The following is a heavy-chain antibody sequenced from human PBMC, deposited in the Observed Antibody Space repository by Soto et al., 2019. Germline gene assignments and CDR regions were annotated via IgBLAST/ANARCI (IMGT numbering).Heavy chain of an antibody. CDR1: GFTFATYW. Sequence: EVQLVASGGGLVQPGGSLRLSCAASGFTFATYWMNWVRQAPGKGLVWVASINSDGSRKSFVDSVKGRFTISRDNAKNALYLQINSLRAEDTAVYYCVRDQTASGSSATDDWGQGTTVTVAS. D-gene: IGHD3-10*01. V-gene: IGHV3-7*05. J-gene: IGHJ6*02. CDR2: INSDGSRK. CDR3: VRDQTASGSSATDD.